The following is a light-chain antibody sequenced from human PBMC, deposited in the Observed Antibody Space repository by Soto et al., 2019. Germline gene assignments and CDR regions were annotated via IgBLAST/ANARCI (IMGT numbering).Light chain of an antibody. CDR2: YDD. V-gene: IGLV1-36*01. Sequence: QSVVTQPTSVSGAPRQRVTISCSGGSSNIGSNAVNWYQQFPGKAPKLLIYYDDLLPSGVSDRFSGSKSGTSASLAISGLQSDDEADYYGAAWDDRLNGVVFGGGTKLTVL. CDR1: SSNIGSNA. CDR3: AAWDDRLNGVV. J-gene: IGLJ3*02.